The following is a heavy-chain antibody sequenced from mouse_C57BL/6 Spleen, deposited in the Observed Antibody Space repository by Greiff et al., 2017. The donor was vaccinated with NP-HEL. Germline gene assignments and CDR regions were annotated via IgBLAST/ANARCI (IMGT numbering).Heavy chain of an antibody. J-gene: IGHJ1*03. Sequence: QVQLQQSGTELVKPGASVKLSCKASGYTFTSYWMHWVKQRPGQGLEWIGNINPSNGGTNYNEKFKSKATLTVDKSSSTAYMQLSSLTSEDSAVYYCAYGSSYGYWYFDVWGTGTTVTVSS. CDR1: GYTFTSYW. CDR2: INPSNGGT. D-gene: IGHD1-1*01. CDR3: AYGSSYGYWYFDV. V-gene: IGHV1-53*01.